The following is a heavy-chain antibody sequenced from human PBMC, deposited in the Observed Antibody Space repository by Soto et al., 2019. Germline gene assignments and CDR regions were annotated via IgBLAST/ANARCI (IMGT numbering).Heavy chain of an antibody. J-gene: IGHJ4*02. CDR1: GGSINNYH. D-gene: IGHD2-2*01. CDR3: VRGAASYQY. V-gene: IGHV4-59*01. CDR2: IYYSGST. Sequence: SETLSLTCTVSGGSINNYHWSWIRQPPGKGLEWIGYIYYSGSTNYNPSLKSRVTISLDTSKNQFSLKLSSMTAADTAVYYCVRGAASYQYWGQGILVTVSS.